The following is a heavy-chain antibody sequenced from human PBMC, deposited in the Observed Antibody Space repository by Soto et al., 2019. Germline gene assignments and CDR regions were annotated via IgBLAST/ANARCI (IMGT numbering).Heavy chain of an antibody. Sequence: EVQLVESGGGLVQPGVSLRLSCAASGFTFSSFWMHVVRQVPGTGLLWVSRINTDGSSTSYADSVKGRFTISRDNAKNTVYVQMKSLRAEDTAVYYCARLGRLWDLVTRGQGTQDPVSS. V-gene: IGHV3-74*01. J-gene: IGHJ1*01. CDR2: INTDGSST. D-gene: IGHD1-26*01. CDR3: ARLGRLWDLVT. CDR1: GFTFSSFW.